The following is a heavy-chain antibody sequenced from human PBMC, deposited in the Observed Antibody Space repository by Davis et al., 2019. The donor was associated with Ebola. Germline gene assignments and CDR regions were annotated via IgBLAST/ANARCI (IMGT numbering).Heavy chain of an antibody. CDR3: AKGPETGRFEY. J-gene: IGHJ4*02. CDR1: GFTFSDYY. D-gene: IGHD1-1*01. Sequence: GESLKISCAASGFTFSDYYMSWVRQAPGKGLEWVSVIYSGGSTYYADSVKGRFTISRDNAKNTLYLQMDSLRAEDTAVYYCAKGPETGRFEYWGQGTLVTVSA. CDR2: IYSGGST. V-gene: IGHV3-66*01.